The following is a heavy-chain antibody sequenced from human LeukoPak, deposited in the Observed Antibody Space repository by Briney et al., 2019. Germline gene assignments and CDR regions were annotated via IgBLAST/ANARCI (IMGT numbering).Heavy chain of an antibody. CDR1: GFTFSSYA. V-gene: IGHV3-23*01. Sequence: GASLRLSCAASGFTFSSYAMSWVRQAPGKGLEWVSAISGSGGSTYHADSVKGRFTISRDNSKNTLYLQMNSLRAEDTAVYYCAKAYYDILTGYYAPDAFDIWGQGTMVTVSS. CDR3: AKAYYDILTGYYAPDAFDI. J-gene: IGHJ3*02. CDR2: ISGSGGST. D-gene: IGHD3-9*01.